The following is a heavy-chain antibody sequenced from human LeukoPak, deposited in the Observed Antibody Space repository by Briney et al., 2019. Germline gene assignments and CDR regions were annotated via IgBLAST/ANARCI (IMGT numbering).Heavy chain of an antibody. CDR1: GFPFSDYY. D-gene: IGHD6-13*01. CDR3: ARKGRSWFNDFDY. V-gene: IGHV3-11*06. Sequence: PGGSLRLSCAASGFPFSDYYMSWIRQAPGKGLEWVSYISGGSSNTNYADSVRGRFTASRDNAKNSLYLQMNSLRAEDTAVYYCARKGRSWFNDFDYWGQGTPVTVSS. CDR2: ISGGSSNT. J-gene: IGHJ4*02.